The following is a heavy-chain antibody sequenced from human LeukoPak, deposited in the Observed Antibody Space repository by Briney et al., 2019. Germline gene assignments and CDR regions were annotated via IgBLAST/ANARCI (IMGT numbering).Heavy chain of an antibody. CDR2: VYYSGSS. D-gene: IGHD4-17*01. CDR3: ARDPGHRGLPDY. Sequence: SETLSLTCTVSGGSVSSGSYYWSWIRQPPGKGLEWIGYVYYSGSSNSNPSLKSRVTISVDTSKNQFSLKLTSVTAADTAIYYCARDPGHRGLPDYWGQGTLVTVSS. V-gene: IGHV4-61*01. CDR1: GGSVSSGSYY. J-gene: IGHJ4*02.